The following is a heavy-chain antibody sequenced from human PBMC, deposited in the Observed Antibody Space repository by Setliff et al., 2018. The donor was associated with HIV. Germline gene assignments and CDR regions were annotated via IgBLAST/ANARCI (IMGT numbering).Heavy chain of an antibody. D-gene: IGHD3-22*01. V-gene: IGHV5-51*01. CDR1: GTRLDNFW. J-gene: IGHJ1*01. Sequence: GESLKISCEGSGTRLDNFWIAWVRQMPGKGLEWMGVIYPYDSDTRYSPSFQGQVTFSADTSMTTVYLQWTSLRASDTGMFYCARLGYYDSSPIQQWGQGTLVTVSS. CDR3: ARLGYYDSSPIQQ. CDR2: IYPYDSDT.